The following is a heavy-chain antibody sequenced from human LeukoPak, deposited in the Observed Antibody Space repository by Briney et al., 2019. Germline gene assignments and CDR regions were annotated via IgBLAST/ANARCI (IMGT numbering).Heavy chain of an antibody. CDR1: GFTFSSYS. J-gene: IGHJ4*02. CDR2: ISSSSSTI. Sequence: GGSLRLSCAASGFTFSSYSMNWVRQAPGKGLEWVSYISSSSSTIYYADSVKGRFTISRDNAKNSLYLQMNSLRAEDTAVYYCARESDILTGCPDYWGQGTLVTVPS. V-gene: IGHV3-48*01. D-gene: IGHD3-9*01. CDR3: ARESDILTGCPDY.